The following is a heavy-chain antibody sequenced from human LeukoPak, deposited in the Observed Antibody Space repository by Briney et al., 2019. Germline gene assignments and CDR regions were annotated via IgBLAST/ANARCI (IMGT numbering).Heavy chain of an antibody. Sequence: GGSLRLSCVVSGFSFDDYAMYWVRQAPGKGLEWVSGVSWNSGSIDHADSVKGRFTISRDNAKNSLYLQMNSLRVEDTALYYCVKAYDSSGFHAFDIWGQGTTVTVSS. J-gene: IGHJ3*02. CDR3: VKAYDSSGFHAFDI. V-gene: IGHV3-9*01. CDR2: VSWNSGSI. CDR1: GFSFDDYA. D-gene: IGHD3-22*01.